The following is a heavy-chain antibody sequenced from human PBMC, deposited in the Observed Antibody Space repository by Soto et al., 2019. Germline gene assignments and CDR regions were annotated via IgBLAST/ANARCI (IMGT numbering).Heavy chain of an antibody. Sequence: SETLSLTCTVSGGSISSYYWSWIRQPPGKGLEWIGYIYYSGSTNYNPSLKSRVTISVDTSKNQFSLKLSSVTAADTAVYYCARGGNLGNRYYYGSGSRSANYYYYYMDVWGKGTTVTVSS. CDR1: GGSISSYY. D-gene: IGHD3-10*01. J-gene: IGHJ6*03. V-gene: IGHV4-59*12. CDR3: ARGGNLGNRYYYGSGSRSANYYYYYMDV. CDR2: IYYSGST.